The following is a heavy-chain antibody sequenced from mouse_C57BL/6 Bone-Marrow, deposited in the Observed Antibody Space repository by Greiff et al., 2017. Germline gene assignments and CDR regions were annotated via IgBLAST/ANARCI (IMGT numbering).Heavy chain of an antibody. CDR2: INPSNGGT. D-gene: IGHD1-1*01. CDR1: GYSFTSYW. Sequence: QVHVKQSGTELVKPGASVKLSCKASGYSFTSYWMHWVKQRPGQGLEWIGNINPSNGGTNYNEKFKSKATLTVDKSSSTAYMQLSSLTSEDSAVYYCAITTVVATNFDYWGQGTTLTVSS. V-gene: IGHV1-53*01. J-gene: IGHJ2*01. CDR3: AITTVVATNFDY.